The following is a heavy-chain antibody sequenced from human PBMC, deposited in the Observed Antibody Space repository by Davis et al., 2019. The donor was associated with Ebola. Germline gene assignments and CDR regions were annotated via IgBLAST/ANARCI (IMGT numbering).Heavy chain of an antibody. CDR3: APLSGWNHAFDY. CDR1: GFTFSSYW. CDR2: IKQDGSEK. J-gene: IGHJ4*02. D-gene: IGHD1-14*01. V-gene: IGHV3-7*01. Sequence: GESLKISCAASGFTFSSYWMSWVRQAPGKGLEWVANIKQDGSEKYYVDSVKGRFTISRDNSKNTLYLQMNSLRAEDTAVYYCAPLSGWNHAFDYWGQGTLVTVSS.